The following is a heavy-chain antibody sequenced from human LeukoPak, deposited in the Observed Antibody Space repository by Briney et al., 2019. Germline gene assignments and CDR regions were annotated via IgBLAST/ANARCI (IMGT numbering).Heavy chain of an antibody. CDR3: ARADVVVPAATRDYYYMDV. J-gene: IGHJ6*03. D-gene: IGHD2-2*01. CDR2: IIPIFGTA. V-gene: IGHV1-69*05. Sequence: SVKVSCKASGGTFSSYAISWVRQAPGQGLEWMGGIIPIFGTANYAQKFQGRVTITTDESTSTAYMELSSPRSEDTAVYYCARADVVVPAATRDYYYMDVWGKGTTVTVSS. CDR1: GGTFSSYA.